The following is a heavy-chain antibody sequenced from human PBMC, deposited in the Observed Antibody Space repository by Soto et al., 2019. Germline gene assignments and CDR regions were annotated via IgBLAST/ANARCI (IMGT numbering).Heavy chain of an antibody. J-gene: IGHJ5*02. V-gene: IGHV1-18*01. Sequence: QVQLVQSGTEVKKPGASVKVSCKASGYIFTTYSITWVRQAPGQGLEWMGWISDYNGNTNYAQKFQGRVTMTTDTSTNTSYMERRSLRSDATAVYFWAREDFGVHASWFDPWGQGTLVTVSS. D-gene: IGHD2-2*01. CDR2: ISDYNGNT. CDR1: GYIFTTYS. CDR3: AREDFGVHASWFDP.